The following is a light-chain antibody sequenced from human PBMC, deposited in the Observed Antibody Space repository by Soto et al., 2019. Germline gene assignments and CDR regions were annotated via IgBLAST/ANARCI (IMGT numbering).Light chain of an antibody. Sequence: DIQVTQSPSSLSASVGDRVTITCRASQGINNYLAWFQQKPGKAPTSLIYGASSLQDGVPSKFSGSRSGTDFTLNILSLQPEDSATYYCNQHESHPLTFGGGTKVEIK. CDR1: QGINNY. CDR3: NQHESHPLT. V-gene: IGKV1-16*02. CDR2: GAS. J-gene: IGKJ4*01.